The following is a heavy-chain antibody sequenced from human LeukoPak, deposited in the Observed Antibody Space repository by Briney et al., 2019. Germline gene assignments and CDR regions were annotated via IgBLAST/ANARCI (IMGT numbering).Heavy chain of an antibody. CDR2: INPSGGST. Sequence: ASVKVSCKASGYTFTSYYMHWVRQAPGQGLEWMGIINPSGGSTSYAQKFQGRVTMTRDMPTSTVYMELSSLRSEDTAVYYCASIAVAGSDFDYWGQGTLVTVSS. CDR1: GYTFTSYY. J-gene: IGHJ4*02. V-gene: IGHV1-46*01. D-gene: IGHD6-19*01. CDR3: ASIAVAGSDFDY.